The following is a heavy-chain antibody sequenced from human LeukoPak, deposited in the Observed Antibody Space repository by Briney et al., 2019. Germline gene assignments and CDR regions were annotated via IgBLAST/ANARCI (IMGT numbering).Heavy chain of an antibody. J-gene: IGHJ5*02. CDR1: GGSISSYY. D-gene: IGHD6-13*01. CDR2: IYYSGST. CDR3: ARGPPYSSSWPMNWFDP. V-gene: IGHV4-59*01. Sequence: PSETLSLTCTVSGGSISSYYWSWIRQPPGKGLEWIGYIYYSGSTNYNPSLKSRVTISVDTSKNQFSLKLSSVTAADTAVYYCARGPPYSSSWPMNWFDPWGQGTLVTVSS.